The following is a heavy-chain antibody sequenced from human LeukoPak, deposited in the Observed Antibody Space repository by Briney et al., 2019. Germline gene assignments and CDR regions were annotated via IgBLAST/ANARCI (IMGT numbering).Heavy chain of an antibody. CDR2: IRYDGSNK. D-gene: IGHD3-3*01. J-gene: IGHJ4*02. CDR3: AKERDFWSGTFDY. V-gene: IGHV3-30*02. CDR1: GSTFSSYG. Sequence: GGSLRLSCAASGSTFSSYGMHWVRQAPGKGLEWVAFIRYDGSNKYYADSVKGRFTISRDNSKNTLYLQMNSLRAEDTAVFYCAKERDFWSGTFDYWGQGTLVTVSS.